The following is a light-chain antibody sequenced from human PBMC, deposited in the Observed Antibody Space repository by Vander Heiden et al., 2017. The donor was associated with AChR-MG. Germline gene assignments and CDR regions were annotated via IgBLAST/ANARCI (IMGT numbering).Light chain of an antibody. CDR2: GNT. CDR3: QSYDTTLSAWV. CDR1: SSNIGAGYD. J-gene: IGLJ3*02. V-gene: IGLV1-40*01. Sequence: QSVLTQPPSVSGAPGQRVTISCTGSSSNIGAGYDVHWYQQLPRTAPKLLIYGNTNRPSGVPDRFSGSKSGTSASLAITGLQAEDEADYHCQSYDTTLSAWVFGGGTKLTVL.